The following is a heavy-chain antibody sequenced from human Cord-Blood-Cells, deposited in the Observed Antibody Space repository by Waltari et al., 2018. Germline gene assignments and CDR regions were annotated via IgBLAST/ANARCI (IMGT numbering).Heavy chain of an antibody. V-gene: IGHV1-69*01. CDR3: ARGSDYYDSSGSYYFDY. CDR2: VLHIFGTA. D-gene: IGHD3-22*01. CDR1: GGTFSSYA. Sequence: QVQLVQSGAEVKKPGSSVKVSCKASGGTFSSYAISWVRQAPGQGLEWMGGVLHIFGTANYAQKFQGRVTITADESTSTAYMELSSLRSEDTAVYYCARGSDYYDSSGSYYFDYWGQGTLVTVSS. J-gene: IGHJ4*02.